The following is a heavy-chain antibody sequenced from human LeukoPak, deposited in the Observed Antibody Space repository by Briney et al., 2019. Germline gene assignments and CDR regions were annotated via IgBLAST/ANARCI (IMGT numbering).Heavy chain of an antibody. J-gene: IGHJ6*02. CDR2: MNPNSGNT. Sequence: ASVKVSCKASGYTFTSYDINWVRQATGQGLEWLGWMNPNSGNTGYAQKFQGRGTMTRNTSISTAYMELSSLRSEDTAVYYCARPRFIPYYYGMDVWGQGTTVTVSS. CDR1: GYTFTSYD. V-gene: IGHV1-8*01. D-gene: IGHD3-10*01. CDR3: ARPRFIPYYYGMDV.